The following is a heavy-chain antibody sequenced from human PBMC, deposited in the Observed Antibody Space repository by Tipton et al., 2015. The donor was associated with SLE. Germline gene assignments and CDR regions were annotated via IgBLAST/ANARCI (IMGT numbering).Heavy chain of an antibody. D-gene: IGHD1-1*01. V-gene: IGHV4-39*01. CDR2: IYYSGTT. CDR3: ARQRNDRVLGV. J-gene: IGHJ6*04. CDR1: GDSITSSGYY. Sequence: TLSLTCTVSGDSITSSGYYWGWIRQPPGKGLEWIGTIYYSGTTYYSPSLKSRVTISVDTSKSQFSLNLSSVTAADTAVYFCARQRNDRVLGVWGKGTTGTVSS.